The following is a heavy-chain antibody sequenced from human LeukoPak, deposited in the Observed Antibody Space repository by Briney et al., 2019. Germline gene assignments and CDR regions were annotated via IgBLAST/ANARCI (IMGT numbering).Heavy chain of an antibody. V-gene: IGHV1-8*03. J-gene: IGHJ6*02. CDR3: ALAISGSYSWNGMDV. CDR2: MNPNSGNT. Sequence: ASVKVSCKASGYTFTSYDINWVRQATGQGLEWMGWMNPNSGNTGYAQKFQGRVTITRNTSISTAYMELSSLRSEDTAVYYCALAISGSYSWNGMDVWGQGTTVTVSS. CDR1: GYTFTSYD. D-gene: IGHD1-26*01.